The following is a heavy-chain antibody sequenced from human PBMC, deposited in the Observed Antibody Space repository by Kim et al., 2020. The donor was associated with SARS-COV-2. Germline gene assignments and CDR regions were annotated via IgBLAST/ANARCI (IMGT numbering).Heavy chain of an antibody. Sequence: GGSLRLSCAASGFTFSSSWMTWVRQAPGKGLECVANIKHDGSEKYYVDSVKGRFTISRDNAKNSLYLQMNSLRAEDTAVYYCATGLGGIWGQGTMLNV. J-gene: IGHJ3*02. D-gene: IGHD6-19*01. CDR3: ATGLGGI. V-gene: IGHV3-7*03. CDR1: GFTFSSSW. CDR2: IKHDGSEK.